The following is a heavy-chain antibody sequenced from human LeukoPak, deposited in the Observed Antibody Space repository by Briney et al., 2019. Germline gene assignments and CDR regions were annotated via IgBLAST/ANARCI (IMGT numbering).Heavy chain of an antibody. Sequence: SSETLSLTCAVYGGSFSGYYWSWIRQPPGKGLEWIGEINHSGSTNYNPSLKSRVTISVDTSKNQFSLKLSSVTAADTAVYYCARQGYSSSRVDYWGQGTLVTVSS. J-gene: IGHJ4*02. V-gene: IGHV4-34*01. CDR3: ARQGYSSSRVDY. D-gene: IGHD6-13*01. CDR2: INHSGST. CDR1: GGSFSGYY.